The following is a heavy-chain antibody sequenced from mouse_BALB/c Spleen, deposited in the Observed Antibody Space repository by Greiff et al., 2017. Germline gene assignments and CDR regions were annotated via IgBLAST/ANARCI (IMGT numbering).Heavy chain of an antibody. D-gene: IGHD6-5*01. Sequence: EVMLVESGGGLVKPGGSLKLSCAASGFTFSSYAMSWVRQSPEKRLEWVAEISSGGSYTYYPDTVTGRFTISRDNAKNTLYLEMSSLRSEDTAMYYCARTYDYYAMDYWGQGTSVTVSS. CDR1: GFTFSSYA. CDR3: ARTYDYYAMDY. J-gene: IGHJ4*01. V-gene: IGHV5-9-4*01. CDR2: ISSGGSYT.